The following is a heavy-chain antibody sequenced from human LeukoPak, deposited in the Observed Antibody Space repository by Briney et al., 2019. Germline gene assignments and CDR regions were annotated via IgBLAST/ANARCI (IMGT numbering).Heavy chain of an antibody. V-gene: IGHV3-23*01. CDR3: AKLGGSTSCCDAFDI. D-gene: IGHD2-2*01. CDR2: ISGSGGST. CDR1: GFTFSSYA. J-gene: IGHJ3*02. Sequence: GGSLRLSCAASGFTFSSYAMSWVRQAPGKGLEWVSAISGSGGSTYYADSVKGRFTISRDNSKNTLCLQMNSLRAEDTAVYYCAKLGGSTSCCDAFDIWGQGTMVTVSS.